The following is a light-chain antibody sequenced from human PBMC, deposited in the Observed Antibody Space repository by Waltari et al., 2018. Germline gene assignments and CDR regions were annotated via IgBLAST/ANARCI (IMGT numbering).Light chain of an antibody. J-gene: IGKJ2*01. Sequence: DIQLTQSPSSLSASVGDSVTITCRASQSIGSNLNGYQQKPGKAPNLVSYSASSLQRGVPSRCSGSGSGTDFSITISSLQPEDFATYYCQQSYSTLPYTFGQGTKLEIK. V-gene: IGKV1-39*01. CDR1: QSIGSN. CDR2: SAS. CDR3: QQSYSTLPYT.